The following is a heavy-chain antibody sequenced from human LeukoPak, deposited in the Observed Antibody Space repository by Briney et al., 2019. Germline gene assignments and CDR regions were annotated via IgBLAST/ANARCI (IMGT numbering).Heavy chain of an antibody. J-gene: IGHJ4*02. CDR1: GFTFSSYE. D-gene: IGHD6-13*01. Sequence: GGSLRLSCAASGFTFSSYEMNWVRQAPGKGLEWVSYISSSGSTIYYADSVKGRFTISRDNAKNSLYLQMNSLRAEDTAEYYCARAATTGTVDYWGQGTLVTVSS. V-gene: IGHV3-48*03. CDR2: ISSSGSTI. CDR3: ARAATTGTVDY.